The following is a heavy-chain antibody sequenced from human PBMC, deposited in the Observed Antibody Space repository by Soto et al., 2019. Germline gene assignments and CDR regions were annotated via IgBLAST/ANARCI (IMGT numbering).Heavy chain of an antibody. CDR2: ISYDGSNK. D-gene: IGHD5-18*01. Sequence: PGGSLRLSCAASGFTFSSYAMHWVRQAPGKGLEWVAVISYDGSNKYYADSVKGRFTISRDNSKNTLYLQMNSLRAEDTAVYYCAREGAEWIQLWLQLDYWGHGTLVTVSS. J-gene: IGHJ4*01. V-gene: IGHV3-30-3*01. CDR1: GFTFSSYA. CDR3: AREGAEWIQLWLQLDY.